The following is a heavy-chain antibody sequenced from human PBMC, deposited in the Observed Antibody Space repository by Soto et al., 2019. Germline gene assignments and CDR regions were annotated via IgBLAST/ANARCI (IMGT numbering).Heavy chain of an antibody. J-gene: IGHJ6*03. CDR2: ISSSSSTI. D-gene: IGHD3-3*01. V-gene: IGHV3-48*01. CDR1: GVRFSGYR. CDR3: ARADLWSGQQYYYMDV. Sequence: PGGSLRHSCAASGVRFSGYRMNWVRQAPGKGLEWVSYISSSSSTIYYADSAKGRFTISRDNAKNSLYLEMNSLRAEDTAVYYCARADLWSGQQYYYMDVWGLGTTVTVSS.